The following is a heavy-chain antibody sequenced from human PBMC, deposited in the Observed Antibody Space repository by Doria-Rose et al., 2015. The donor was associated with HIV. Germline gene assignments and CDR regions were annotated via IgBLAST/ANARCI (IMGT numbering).Heavy chain of an antibody. CDR3: ARIKSSRWYHKYYFDF. D-gene: IGHD6-13*01. V-gene: IGHV2-26*01. CDR2: IFSDDGR. CDR1: GVSLSSPGMG. Sequence: SGPVLVKPTETLTLICTVSGVSLSSPGMGVSWIRQPPGKALEWLANIFSDDGRSYKTSLKSRLTISRGTSKSQVVLTMTDMDPVDTATYYCARIKSSRWYHKYYFDFWGQGTLVIVSA. J-gene: IGHJ4*02.